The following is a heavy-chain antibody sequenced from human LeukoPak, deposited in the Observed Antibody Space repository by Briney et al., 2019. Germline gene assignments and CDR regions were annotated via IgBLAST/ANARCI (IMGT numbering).Heavy chain of an antibody. Sequence: GGSLRLSCAASGFTFTSYDMNWVRQGPGKGVEWGSYISSSSSTIYYADSLKGRFITSRDNDKNSLYLQMISLRAEDTAVYSCARDVRGIYGLLNYWGQGTLVTVSS. CDR3: ARDVRGIYGLLNY. CDR2: ISSSSSTI. CDR1: GFTFTSYD. J-gene: IGHJ4*02. D-gene: IGHD1-26*01. V-gene: IGHV3-48*01.